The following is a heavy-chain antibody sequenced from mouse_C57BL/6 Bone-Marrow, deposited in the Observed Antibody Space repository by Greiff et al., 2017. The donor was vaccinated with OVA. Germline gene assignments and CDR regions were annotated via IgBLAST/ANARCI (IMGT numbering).Heavy chain of an antibody. Sequence: EVQLQQSGPELVKPGASVKISCKASGYSFTGYYMNWVKQSPEKSLEWIGEINPSTGGTTYNQKFKAKATLTVDKSSSTAYMQLKSLTSEDSAVYYCARNSNYWFAYWGQGTLVTVSA. CDR1: GYSFTGYY. CDR3: ARNSNYWFAY. J-gene: IGHJ3*01. CDR2: INPSTGGT. D-gene: IGHD2-5*01. V-gene: IGHV1-42*01.